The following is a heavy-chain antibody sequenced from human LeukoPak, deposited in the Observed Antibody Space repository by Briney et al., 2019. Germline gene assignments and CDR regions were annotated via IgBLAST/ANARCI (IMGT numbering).Heavy chain of an antibody. Sequence: PSETLSLTCSVSGGSVSTYYWSWIRQPPGKGLEWIGFIHYSGATKNNDSLKTRVTISIDTSKNQFSLRLTSVTAADTAVYYCARESAGDGQHHWFDPWGQGTLVTVSS. J-gene: IGHJ5*02. CDR2: IHYSGAT. D-gene: IGHD2-8*01. CDR3: ARESAGDGQHHWFDP. V-gene: IGHV4-59*02. CDR1: GGSVSTYY.